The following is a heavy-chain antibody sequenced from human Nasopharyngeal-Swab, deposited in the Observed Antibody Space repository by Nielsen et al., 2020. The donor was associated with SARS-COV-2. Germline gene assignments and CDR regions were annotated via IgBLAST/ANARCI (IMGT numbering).Heavy chain of an antibody. J-gene: IGHJ3*02. Sequence: GESLKISCAASGFTISSYAMSWVRQAPGKGLEWVSAISGSGGSTYYADSVKGRFTIPRDNSKNSLYLQMTSLRAEDTAVYYCAKGRSNRDAFDIWGQGTMVTVSS. V-gene: IGHV3-23*01. CDR2: ISGSGGST. CDR3: AKGRSNRDAFDI. D-gene: IGHD1-14*01. CDR1: GFTISSYA.